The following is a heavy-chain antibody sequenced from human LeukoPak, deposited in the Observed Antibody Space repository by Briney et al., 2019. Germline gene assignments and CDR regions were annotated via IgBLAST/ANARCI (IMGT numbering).Heavy chain of an antibody. J-gene: IGHJ5*02. Sequence: GASVKVSCKASGYTFTSYDINWVRQATGQGLECMGWMNPNSGNTGYAQKFQGRVTMTRNTSISTAYMELSSLRSEDTAVYYCARGLRGSYYVWFDPWGQGTLVTVSS. CDR1: GYTFTSYD. CDR2: MNPNSGNT. V-gene: IGHV1-8*01. CDR3: ARGLRGSYYVWFDP. D-gene: IGHD1-26*01.